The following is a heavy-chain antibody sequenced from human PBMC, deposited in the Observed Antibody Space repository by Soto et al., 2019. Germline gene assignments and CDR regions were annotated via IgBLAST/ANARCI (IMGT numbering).Heavy chain of an antibody. Sequence: EQLVESGGGLVQPGGSLRLSCAASGFTFSTYWMSWVRQAPGKGLEWLANIRQDGSEKYYVDSVKGRFTISRDNAKNSLYLQLNSLRADDTAVYYCARDRGSGYYGQDSWGLDVWGQGTTVTVSS. CDR3: ARDRGSGYYGQDSWGLDV. CDR1: GFTFSTYW. D-gene: IGHD5-12*01. CDR2: IRQDGSEK. V-gene: IGHV3-7*05. J-gene: IGHJ6*02.